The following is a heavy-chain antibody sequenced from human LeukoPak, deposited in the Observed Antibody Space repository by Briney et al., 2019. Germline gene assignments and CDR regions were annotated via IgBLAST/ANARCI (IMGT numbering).Heavy chain of an antibody. J-gene: IGHJ4*02. CDR1: GGTSSSYA. Sequence: GSSVKVSCKASGGTSSSYAISWVRQAPGQGLEWMGGIIPIFGTANYAQKFQGRVTITADESTSTAYMELSSLRSEDTAVYYCAREAPYSGYDPFDYWGQGTLVTVSS. D-gene: IGHD5-12*01. CDR2: IIPIFGTA. CDR3: AREAPYSGYDPFDY. V-gene: IGHV1-69*01.